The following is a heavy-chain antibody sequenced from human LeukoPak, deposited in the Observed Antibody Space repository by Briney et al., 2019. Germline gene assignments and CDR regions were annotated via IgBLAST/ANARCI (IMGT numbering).Heavy chain of an antibody. D-gene: IGHD5-18*01. CDR2: ISCSGTDI. Sequence: GGALRLSCEHPGFTFSDPYMSWIRQAPGKGLECLSYISCSGTDINYANSVRGQFTISRDNHKNLLYLQMTDLRVEDTAVYYWARTARHLDYWGQGTLVTVSS. CDR1: GFTFSDPY. J-gene: IGHJ4*02. V-gene: IGHV3-11*04. CDR3: ARTARHLDY.